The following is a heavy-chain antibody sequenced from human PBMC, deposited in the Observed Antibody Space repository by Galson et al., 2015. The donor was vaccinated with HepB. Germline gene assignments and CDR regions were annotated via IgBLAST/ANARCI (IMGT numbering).Heavy chain of an antibody. CDR2: ISSNSIHT. J-gene: IGHJ4*02. D-gene: IGHD3-16*02. CDR3: ARGAYDYVWGSYRYGPFDH. Sequence: SLRLSCAASGFTFSDYYMSWIRQAPGKGLEWVSYISSNSIHTHYADSLKGRITVSRDNAKNSLYLQMNSLRAEDTAVYYCARGAYDYVWGSYRYGPFDHWGQGTLVTVSS. CDR1: GFTFSDYY. V-gene: IGHV3-11*03.